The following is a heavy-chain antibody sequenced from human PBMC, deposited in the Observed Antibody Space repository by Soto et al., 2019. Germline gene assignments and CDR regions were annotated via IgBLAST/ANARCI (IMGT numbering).Heavy chain of an antibody. D-gene: IGHD2-15*01. CDR3: AKDSEYCSGGSCYLTGY. J-gene: IGHJ4*02. CDR2: ISYDGSNK. V-gene: IGHV3-30*18. Sequence: GGSLRLSCAASGFTFSSYGMHWVRQAPGKGLEWVAVISYDGSNKYYADSVKGRFTISRDNSKNTLYLQMNSLRAEDTAVYYCAKDSEYCSGGSCYLTGYWGQGTLVTVSS. CDR1: GFTFSSYG.